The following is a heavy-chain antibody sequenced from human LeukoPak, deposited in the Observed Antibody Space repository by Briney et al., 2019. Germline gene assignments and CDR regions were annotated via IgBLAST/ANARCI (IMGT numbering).Heavy chain of an antibody. CDR2: IYHSGST. CDR1: GYSISSGYY. D-gene: IGHD2-2*01. Sequence: SETLSLTCAVSGYSISSGYYWGWIRQPPGKGLEWIGTIYHSGSTYYNPSLKSRVTISVDTSKNQFSLNQSSVTAEDTAVYYCATYCSSNSCSFDYWGQGTLVTVSS. J-gene: IGHJ4*02. V-gene: IGHV4-38-2*01. CDR3: ATYCSSNSCSFDY.